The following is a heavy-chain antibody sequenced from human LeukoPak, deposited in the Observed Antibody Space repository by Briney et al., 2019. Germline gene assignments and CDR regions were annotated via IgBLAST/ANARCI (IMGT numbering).Heavy chain of an antibody. CDR1: GGSISSSSYY. V-gene: IGHV4-39*07. CDR2: IYYSGST. D-gene: IGHD4-17*01. CDR3: ARDRATVTNYYYYGMDV. J-gene: IGHJ6*02. Sequence: SETLSLTCTVSGGSISSSSYYWGWIRQPPGKGLEWIGSIYYSGSTYYNPSLKSRVTISVDTSKNQFSLKLSSVTAADTAVYYCARDRATVTNYYYYGMDVWGQGTTVTVSS.